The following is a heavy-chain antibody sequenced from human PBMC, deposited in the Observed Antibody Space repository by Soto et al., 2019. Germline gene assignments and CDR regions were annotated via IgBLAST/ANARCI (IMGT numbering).Heavy chain of an antibody. D-gene: IGHD4-17*01. CDR3: ARGTTVVTLGWYLDL. CDR1: GFTFSRYT. J-gene: IGHJ2*01. Sequence: EVQLVESGGGLVQPGGSLRLSCAASGFTFSRYTMNWVRQAPGKGLEWVSYISSSSNTIYYADSVKGRFTISRDNAKNSLYLQVNSLRDEDTAVYYCARGTTVVTLGWYLDLWGRGTLVTVSS. V-gene: IGHV3-48*02. CDR2: ISSSSNTI.